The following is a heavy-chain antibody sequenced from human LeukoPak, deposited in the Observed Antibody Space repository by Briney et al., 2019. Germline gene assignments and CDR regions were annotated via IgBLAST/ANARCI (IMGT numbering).Heavy chain of an antibody. CDR2: INGGGGST. D-gene: IGHD4-17*01. CDR1: GFTFSNYV. CDR3: AGGDYGDEFDP. Sequence: GGSLRLSCAASGFTFSNYVMSWVRQAPGKGPEWVSGINGGGGSTFYAESVTGRFTISRDNSKNTLYLQMNSLRAEDTAVYYCAGGDYGDEFDPWGQGTLVTVSS. J-gene: IGHJ5*02. V-gene: IGHV3-23*01.